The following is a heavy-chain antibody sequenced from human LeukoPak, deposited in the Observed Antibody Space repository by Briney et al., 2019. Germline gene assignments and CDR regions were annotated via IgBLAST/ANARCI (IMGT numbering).Heavy chain of an antibody. V-gene: IGHV5-51*01. J-gene: IGHJ4*02. CDR1: GYSFSKHW. D-gene: IGHD5-12*01. CDR3: ARAGYSYRWDGVDY. CDR2: IYPGDSDT. Sequence: GESLKISCKGSGYSFSKHWIGWVRQMPGKGLEWMGIIYPGDSDTRYSPSFQGQVTISVDKSINTAYLQWSSLKASDSAMYYCARAGYSYRWDGVDYWGQGTLVTVSS.